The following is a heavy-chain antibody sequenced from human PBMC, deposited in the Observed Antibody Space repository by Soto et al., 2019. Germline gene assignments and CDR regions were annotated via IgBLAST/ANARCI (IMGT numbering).Heavy chain of an antibody. CDR1: GFSFNTYS. Sequence: HPGGSLRLSCTASGFSFNTYSMNWVRQAPGKGLEWISYISSDSKTIDYSDSVKGRFTISRDNARNSLYLQMKSLRAEDTAVYYCARDRFGRFQRSGGACYDFWGQGTRVTVSS. CDR3: ARDRFGRFQRSGGACYDF. V-gene: IGHV3-48*01. CDR2: ISSDSKTI. D-gene: IGHD2-15*01. J-gene: IGHJ4*02.